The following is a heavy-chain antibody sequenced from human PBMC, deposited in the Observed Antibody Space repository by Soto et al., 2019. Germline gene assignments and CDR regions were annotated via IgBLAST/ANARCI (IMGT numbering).Heavy chain of an antibody. CDR2: IYCSGST. CDR3: ARKGNYPAIHSYHSSFDY. D-gene: IGHD2-2*01. J-gene: IGHJ4*02. V-gene: IGHV4-39*01. CDR1: GGSITSTIYY. Sequence: SEALSLTCTVSGGSITSTIYYWGWIRQPPGKGLEWIGSIYCSGSTYYNPSLKSRVTMSVDTSKNQFSLKLRPVTAADTAVYYCARKGNYPAIHSYHSSFDYWAQRAPGTVSS.